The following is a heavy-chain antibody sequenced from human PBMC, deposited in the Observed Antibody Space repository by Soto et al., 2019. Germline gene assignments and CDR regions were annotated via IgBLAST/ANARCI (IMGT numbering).Heavy chain of an antibody. D-gene: IGHD1-7*01. J-gene: IGHJ4*02. CDR1: GFIFSNYA. Sequence: DVQLLESGGGLVQPGGSLRLSCAASGFIFSNYAMNWVRQAPGKGLEWVSGISGTGINTYYADSVKGRFTISRDKSKNTLYLQMSGLKVEDTAVYYCAKARIGNYLYYFDYWGQGTLVTVSS. V-gene: IGHV3-23*01. CDR2: ISGTGINT. CDR3: AKARIGNYLYYFDY.